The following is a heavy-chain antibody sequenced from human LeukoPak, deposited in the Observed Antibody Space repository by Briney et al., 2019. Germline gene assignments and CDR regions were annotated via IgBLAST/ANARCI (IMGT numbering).Heavy chain of an antibody. J-gene: IGHJ4*02. Sequence: PSETLSLTCTASGGSISSGDYYRSWIRQPPGKGLEWIGYIYYSGSTNYNPSLKSRVTISVDTSKNQFSLKLSSVTAADTAVYYCASKYCTNGVCYTWAYWGQGTLVTVSS. V-gene: IGHV4-30-4*01. CDR2: IYYSGST. CDR1: GGSISSGDYY. D-gene: IGHD2-8*01. CDR3: ASKYCTNGVCYTWAY.